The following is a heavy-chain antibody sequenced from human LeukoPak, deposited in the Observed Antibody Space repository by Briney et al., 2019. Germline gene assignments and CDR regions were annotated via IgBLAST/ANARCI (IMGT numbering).Heavy chain of an antibody. CDR2: ISGSGGST. J-gene: IGHJ4*02. Sequence: GGTLRLSCAASGFTFSSYGMSWVRQAPGKGLEWVSAISGSGGSTYYADSVKGRFTISRDNSKNTLYLQMNSLRAEDTAVYYCAKDSPLLPDGPWGQGTLVTVSS. V-gene: IGHV3-23*01. CDR3: AKDSPLLPDGP. D-gene: IGHD3-22*01. CDR1: GFTFSSYG.